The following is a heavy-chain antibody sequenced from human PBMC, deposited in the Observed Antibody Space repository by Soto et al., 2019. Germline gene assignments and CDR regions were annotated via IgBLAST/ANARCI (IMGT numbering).Heavy chain of an antibody. CDR1: GFTFSSYA. CDR2: IYSGGST. CDR3: ARAFGPDYYYYYYMDV. D-gene: IGHD3-16*01. V-gene: IGHV3-53*04. J-gene: IGHJ6*03. Sequence: GGSLRLSCAASGFTFSSYAMSWVRQAPGKGLEWVSVIYSGGSTYYADSVKGRFTISRHNSKNTLYLQMNSLRAEDTAVYYCARAFGPDYYYYYYMDVWGKGTTVTVSS.